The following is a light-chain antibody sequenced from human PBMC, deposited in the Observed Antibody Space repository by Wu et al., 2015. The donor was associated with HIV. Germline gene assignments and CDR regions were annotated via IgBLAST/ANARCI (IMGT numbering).Light chain of an antibody. V-gene: IGKV3D-20*02. J-gene: IGKJ2*01. Sequence: EIVLTQSPGTLSLSPGERATLSCRASQSVSSSYLAWYQQKPGQAPRXLIYGASSRATGIPDRFSGSGSGXDFTLTISRLEPEDFAVYYCQQRSNWYTFGQGTKLEIK. CDR2: GAS. CDR1: QSVSSSY. CDR3: QQRSNWYT.